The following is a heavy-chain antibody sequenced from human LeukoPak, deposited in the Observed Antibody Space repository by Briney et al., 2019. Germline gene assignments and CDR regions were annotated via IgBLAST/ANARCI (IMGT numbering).Heavy chain of an antibody. V-gene: IGHV3-33*01. CDR3: ARDAWDRYYDSSGYLDY. CDR2: IWYDGSNK. D-gene: IGHD3-22*01. CDR1: GFTLSSYG. J-gene: IGHJ4*02. Sequence: GGSLRLSCAASGFTLSSYGMHWVRQAPGKGLEWVAVIWYDGSNKYYADSVKGRFTISRDNSKNTLYLQMNSLRAEDTAVYYCARDAWDRYYDSSGYLDYWGQGTLVTVSS.